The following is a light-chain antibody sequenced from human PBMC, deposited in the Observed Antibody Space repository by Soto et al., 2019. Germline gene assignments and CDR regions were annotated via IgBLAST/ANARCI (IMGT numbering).Light chain of an antibody. CDR3: QHFNSYPIT. J-gene: IGKJ5*01. V-gene: IGKV1-5*03. Sequence: DIQMTQSPSTLSASVGDRVTITCRASQSISSWLAWYQQKPGKAPKLLIYKASSLESGVPSRFSGSGSGTEFTLTISSLQPEDFATYYCQHFNSYPITFGQGTRLEIK. CDR2: KAS. CDR1: QSISSW.